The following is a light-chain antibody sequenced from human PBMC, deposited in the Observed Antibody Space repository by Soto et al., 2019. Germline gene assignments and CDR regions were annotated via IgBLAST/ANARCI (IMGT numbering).Light chain of an antibody. CDR2: GAS. CDR1: KSVSNY. J-gene: IGKJ1*01. Sequence: EVVLTQSPGTLSLSPGERATLACRASKSVSNYLAWYQQKSGQAPRLLIYGASSRASGIPDRFSGSGSGTDFTLTISRVEPEDFAVYYCQQYGSSLTFGLGT. V-gene: IGKV3-20*01. CDR3: QQYGSSLT.